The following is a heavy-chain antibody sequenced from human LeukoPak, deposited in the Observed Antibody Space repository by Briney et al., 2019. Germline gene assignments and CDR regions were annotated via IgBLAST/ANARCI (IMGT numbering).Heavy chain of an antibody. CDR1: GFTVSSNY. V-gene: IGHV3-53*01. D-gene: IGHD3-10*01. CDR3: ARGPMVRGFNHFDY. J-gene: IGHJ4*02. Sequence: PTGGSLRLSCAASGFTVSSNYMSWVRQAPGKGLEWVSVIYSGGSTYYADSVKGRFTISRDNSKTTLYLQMNSLRAEDTAVYYCARGPMVRGFNHFDYWGQGTLVTVSS. CDR2: IYSGGST.